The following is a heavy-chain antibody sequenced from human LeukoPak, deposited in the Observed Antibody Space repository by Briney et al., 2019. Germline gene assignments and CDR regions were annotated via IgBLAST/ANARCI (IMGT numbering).Heavy chain of an antibody. CDR3: ARDYSDRNPYHSYYYMDV. V-gene: IGHV4-4*07. D-gene: IGHD3-16*02. Sequence: SETLSLTCTVSGGSISSFYCSWIRQPAGKGLEWIGRIYTSGSTKYNPSLKSRVTMSVDTSKNQFSLKLSSVTAADTAVYYCARDYSDRNPYHSYYYMDVWGKGTTVTVSS. CDR1: GGSISSFY. CDR2: IYTSGST. J-gene: IGHJ6*03.